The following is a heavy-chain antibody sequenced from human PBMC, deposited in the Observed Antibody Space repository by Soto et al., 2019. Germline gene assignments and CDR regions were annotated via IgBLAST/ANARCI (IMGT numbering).Heavy chain of an antibody. V-gene: IGHV3-48*01. J-gene: IGHJ4*02. CDR3: AREKHIVFAGNLEPGIWYFDY. Sequence: GGSLRLSCATSGFTFSTFGMNWVRQAPGKGLEWVSYISTSGSTIFYAESVKGRFTVSRDNDKNSLFLQLNSLRAEDTAVYYCAREKHIVFAGNLEPGIWYFDYWGQGNLVTVSS. CDR2: ISTSGSTI. D-gene: IGHD2-21*01. CDR1: GFTFSTFG.